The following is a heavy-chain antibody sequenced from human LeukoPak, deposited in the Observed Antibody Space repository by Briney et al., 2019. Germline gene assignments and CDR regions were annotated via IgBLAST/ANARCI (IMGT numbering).Heavy chain of an antibody. D-gene: IGHD3-22*01. V-gene: IGHV3-48*03. CDR1: GFTFSSYE. CDR2: ISSSGSTI. Sequence: GGSLRLSCAASGFTFSSYEMNWVRQAPGKGLEWVSYISSSGSTIYYADSVKGRFTISRDNAKNTLYLQMNSLRAEDTAVYYCAREYYYDSSGYHDYWGQGTLVTVSS. J-gene: IGHJ4*02. CDR3: AREYYYDSSGYHDY.